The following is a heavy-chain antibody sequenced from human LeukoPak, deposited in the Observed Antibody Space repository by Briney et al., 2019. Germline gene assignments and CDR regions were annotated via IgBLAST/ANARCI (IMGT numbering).Heavy chain of an antibody. CDR1: GFTLSSYS. J-gene: IGHJ4*02. CDR3: ARVTEAPYYFDY. CDR2: ISSSSSYI. V-gene: IGHV3-21*01. Sequence: GSLRLSCAASGFTLSSYSMNWVRQAPGKGLGLVSSISSSSSYIYYADSVKGRFTISRDNAKNSLYLQMNSLRAEDTAVYYCARVTEAPYYFDYWGQGTLVTVSS.